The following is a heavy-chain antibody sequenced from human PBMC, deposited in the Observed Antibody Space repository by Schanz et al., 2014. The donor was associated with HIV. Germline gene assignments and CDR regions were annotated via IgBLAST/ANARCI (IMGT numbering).Heavy chain of an antibody. Sequence: QVPLVQSGAEVKKPGASVTVSCKASGYTFTGYYMHWVRQAPGQGLEWMGWINPNSGGTNYAQKFQGRVTMTRDTSISTAYMELSRLRSDDTAVYYCARGRSGYCSGGSCPYGRYYFDYWGQGTLVTVSS. D-gene: IGHD2-15*01. CDR3: ARGRSGYCSGGSCPYGRYYFDY. CDR1: GYTFTGYY. J-gene: IGHJ4*02. CDR2: INPNSGGT. V-gene: IGHV1-2*02.